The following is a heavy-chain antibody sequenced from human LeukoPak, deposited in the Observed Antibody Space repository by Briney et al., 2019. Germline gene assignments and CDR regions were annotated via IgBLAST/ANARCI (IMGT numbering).Heavy chain of an antibody. J-gene: IGHJ4*02. CDR1: GFTFSSNS. Sequence: GGSLRLSCAASGFTFSSNSMNWVRQAPGKGLEWVSYISSSSSTIYYADSVKGRFTISRDNAKNSLYLQMNSLRAEDTAVYYCARDSPGRSFDYWGQGTLVTVSS. V-gene: IGHV3-48*01. CDR2: ISSSSSTI. CDR3: ARDSPGRSFDY. D-gene: IGHD3-10*01.